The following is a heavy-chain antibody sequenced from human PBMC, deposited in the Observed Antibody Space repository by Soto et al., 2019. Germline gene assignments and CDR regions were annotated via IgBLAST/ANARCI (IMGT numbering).Heavy chain of an antibody. J-gene: IGHJ6*03. V-gene: IGHV4-59*01. CDR2: IYYSGST. CDR1: GGSISSYY. D-gene: IGHD5-12*01. CDR3: ARNRGSGYGNYYYYYMDV. Sequence: SETLSLTCTVSGGSISSYYWSWIRQPPGKGLEWIGYIYYSGSTNYNPSLKSRVTISVDTSKNQFSLKLSSVTAADTAVYYCARNRGSGYGNYYYYYMDVWGKGTTVTVSS.